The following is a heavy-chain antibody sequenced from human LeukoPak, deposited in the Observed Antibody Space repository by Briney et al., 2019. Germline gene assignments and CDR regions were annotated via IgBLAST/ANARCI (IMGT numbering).Heavy chain of an antibody. J-gene: IGHJ4*02. CDR2: IYTSGST. D-gene: IGHD6-13*01. CDR1: GGSISSYY. Sequence: SETLSLTCTVSGGSISSYYWSWIRQPAGKGLEWIGRIYTSGSTNYNPSLKSRVTMSVDTSKNQFSLKLSSVTAADTAVYYCARSAAGTPYYYFDYWGQGTLVTVSS. CDR3: ARSAAGTPYYYFDY. V-gene: IGHV4-4*07.